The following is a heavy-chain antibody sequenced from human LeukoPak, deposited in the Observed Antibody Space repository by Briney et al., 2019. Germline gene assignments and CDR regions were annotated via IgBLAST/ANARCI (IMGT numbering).Heavy chain of an antibody. Sequence: PEGSLRLSCAASGFTFSNYAMSWVRQAPGKGLEWVSTISGGGTPTYSADSVKGRFTISRDNSKNALYLQMNSLRAEDTAVYYCARDLDDYNGLPPFFQHWGQGTLVTVSS. V-gene: IGHV3-23*01. CDR1: GFTFSNYA. D-gene: IGHD5-24*01. CDR3: ARDLDDYNGLPPFFQH. CDR2: ISGGGTPT. J-gene: IGHJ1*01.